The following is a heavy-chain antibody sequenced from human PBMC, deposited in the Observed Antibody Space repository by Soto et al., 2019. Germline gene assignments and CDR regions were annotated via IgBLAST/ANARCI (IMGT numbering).Heavy chain of an antibody. CDR2: ISGSGGST. CDR1: GFTFSSYA. D-gene: IGHD2-15*01. Sequence: GGSLRLSCAASGFTFSSYAMSWVRQAPGKGLEWVSAISGSGGSTYYADSVKGRFTISRDNSKNTLYLQMNSLRAEDTAVYYCAKDNWYCSGGSCYGGLDYWGQGTLVTVSS. J-gene: IGHJ4*02. CDR3: AKDNWYCSGGSCYGGLDY. V-gene: IGHV3-23*01.